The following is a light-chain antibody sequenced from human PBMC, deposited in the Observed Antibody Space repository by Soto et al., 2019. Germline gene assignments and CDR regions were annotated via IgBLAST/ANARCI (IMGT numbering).Light chain of an antibody. CDR3: QQNNKWPPVT. Sequence: EVVMTQSPATVSVSPGEGVTLSCRASQTISNDLAWYQQKPGQTPVLLIYGASTRATGVPARFSGGGSGTYFTLTISSLQSEDFAFYYCQQNNKWPPVTFGGGTKVEIK. CDR2: GAS. V-gene: IGKV3-15*01. CDR1: QTISND. J-gene: IGKJ4*01.